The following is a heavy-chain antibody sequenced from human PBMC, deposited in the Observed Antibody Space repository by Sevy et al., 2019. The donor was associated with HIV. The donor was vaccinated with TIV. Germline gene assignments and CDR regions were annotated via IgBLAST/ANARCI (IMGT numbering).Heavy chain of an antibody. CDR2: ISSSSTTI. Sequence: GGSLRLSCAASELIFSTYSMNWVRQAPGKGLEWVSYISSSSTTIYNEDSVKGRFTISRDNAKNSLFLQMNSLRAEDTAVNYVARRQDNYYDSSGYYGDWYFDLWGRGTLVTVSS. D-gene: IGHD3-22*01. V-gene: IGHV3-48*01. CDR1: ELIFSTYS. CDR3: ARRQDNYYDSSGYYGDWYFDL. J-gene: IGHJ2*01.